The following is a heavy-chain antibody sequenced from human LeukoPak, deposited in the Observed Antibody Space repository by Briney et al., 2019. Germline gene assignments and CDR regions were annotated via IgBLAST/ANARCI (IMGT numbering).Heavy chain of an antibody. J-gene: IGHJ4*02. CDR2: INHSGST. CDR3: ARWNWQQLALDY. V-gene: IGHV4-34*01. CDR1: GGSFSGYY. D-gene: IGHD6-13*01. Sequence: SETLSLTCAVYGGSFSGYYWSWIRQPPGKGLEWIGEINHSGSTNYNPSLKSRVTISVDTSKNQFSLKLSSVTAADTAVYDCARWNWQQLALDYWGQGTLVTVSS.